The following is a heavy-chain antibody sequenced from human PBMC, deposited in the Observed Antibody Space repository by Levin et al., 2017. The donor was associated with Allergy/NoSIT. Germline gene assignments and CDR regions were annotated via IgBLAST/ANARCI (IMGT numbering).Heavy chain of an antibody. Sequence: ASVKVSCKVSGYTLTELSMHWVRQAPGKGLEWMGGFDPEDGETIYAQKFQGRDTMTEDTSTDTAYMELSSLRSEDTAVYYCASSVGATVDDAFDIWGRGTMVTVSS. CDR1: GYTLTELS. J-gene: IGHJ3*02. CDR2: FDPEDGET. V-gene: IGHV1-24*01. CDR3: ASSVGATVDDAFDI. D-gene: IGHD1-26*01.